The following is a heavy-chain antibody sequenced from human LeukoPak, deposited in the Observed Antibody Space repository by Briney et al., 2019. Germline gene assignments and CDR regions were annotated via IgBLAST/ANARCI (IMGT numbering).Heavy chain of an antibody. J-gene: IGHJ3*02. Sequence: SETLSLTCIVSGGSISSSGYYWGWIRQPPGKGLEWIGSIYYSGSTYYNPSLRSRVTISVDTSKNQFSLMLSSVTAADTAVYYCASDVLAASGTDAFDIWGQGTMVTVSS. V-gene: IGHV4-39*01. CDR2: IYYSGST. CDR1: GGSISSSGYY. CDR3: ASDVLAASGTDAFDI. D-gene: IGHD6-13*01.